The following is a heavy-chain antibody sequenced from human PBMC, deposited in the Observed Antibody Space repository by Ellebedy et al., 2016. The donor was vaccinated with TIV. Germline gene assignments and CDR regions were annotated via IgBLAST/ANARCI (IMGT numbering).Heavy chain of an antibody. CDR2: ISTDGSTI. J-gene: IGHJ4*02. CDR3: ARISGGSCYY. D-gene: IGHD2-15*01. CDR1: GFIFSDYY. Sequence: GGSLRLSXAASGFIFSDYYMSWIRQAPGKGLEWVSYISTDGSTIYYADSVKGRFTISRDNAKNSLYMQMNSLRAEDTAVYYCARISGGSCYYWGQGTLVTVSS. V-gene: IGHV3-11*01.